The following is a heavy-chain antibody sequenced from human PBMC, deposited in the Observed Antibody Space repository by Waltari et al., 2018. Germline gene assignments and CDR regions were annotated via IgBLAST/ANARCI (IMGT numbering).Heavy chain of an antibody. D-gene: IGHD1-7*01. CDR1: GVSISTSRYS. CDR3: ATLPIPLELWYFDL. CDR2: LHDGGSS. V-gene: IGHV4-39*01. J-gene: IGHJ2*01. Sequence: QLQLQESGPGLVNPSETLSLTCTVSGVSISTSRYSWGWIRPPPGKGLDWIGSLHDGGSSYFTPSLKSRVTISVDTSKNQFSLKLTSVTAADTAVYYCATLPIPLELWYFDLWGRGTLVTVSS.